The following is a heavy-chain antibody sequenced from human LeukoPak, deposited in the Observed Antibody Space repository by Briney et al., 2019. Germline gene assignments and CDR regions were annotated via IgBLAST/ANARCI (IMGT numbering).Heavy chain of an antibody. CDR1: GFTFSSYW. D-gene: IGHD6-13*01. J-gene: IGHJ6*02. CDR2: INSDGSST. V-gene: IGHV3-74*01. CDR3: AKAYSSSWYGSHYYYGMDV. Sequence: GGSLRLSCAASGFTFSSYWMHWVRQAPGKGLVWVSRINSDGSSTNYADPVKGRFTISRDNAKNTLYLQMNSLRAEDTAVYYCAKAYSSSWYGSHYYYGMDVWGQGTTVTVSS.